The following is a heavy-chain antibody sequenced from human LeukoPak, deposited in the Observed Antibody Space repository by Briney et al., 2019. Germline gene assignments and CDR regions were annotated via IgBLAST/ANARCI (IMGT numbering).Heavy chain of an antibody. Sequence: ASETLSLTCAVYGGSFSGYYWSGIRQPPGKGLEWIGEINHSGSTNYNTSLKSRVTISVDTSKNQFSLKLSSVTAADTAVYYCARESYYYDSSGYLYFFDYWGQGTLVTVSS. V-gene: IGHV4-34*01. CDR2: INHSGST. CDR3: ARESYYYDSSGYLYFFDY. J-gene: IGHJ4*02. D-gene: IGHD3-22*01. CDR1: GGSFSGYY.